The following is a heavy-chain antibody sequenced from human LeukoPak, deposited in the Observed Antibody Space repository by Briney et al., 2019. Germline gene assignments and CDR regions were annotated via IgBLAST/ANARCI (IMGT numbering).Heavy chain of an antibody. CDR1: GGSISSYY. CDR2: IYYSGST. V-gene: IGHV4-59*01. J-gene: IGHJ3*02. D-gene: IGHD4-23*01. CDR3: ARVLELTTVVTPWVGDAFDI. Sequence: SETLSLTCTVPGGSISSYYWSWIRQPPGKGLEWIGSIYYSGSTNYNPSLKSRVTISVDTSKNQFSLKLSSVTAADTAVYYCARVLELTTVVTPWVGDAFDIWGQGTMVTVSS.